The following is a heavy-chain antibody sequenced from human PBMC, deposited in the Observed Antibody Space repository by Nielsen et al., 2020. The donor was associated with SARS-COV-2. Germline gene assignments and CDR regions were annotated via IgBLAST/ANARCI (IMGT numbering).Heavy chain of an antibody. CDR2: ISSSNSYT. CDR1: GFTFSDYY. D-gene: IGHD3-3*01. CDR3: ARALLDFWSGSYYFDY. Sequence: GESLKISCAASGFTFSDYYMSWIRQAPGKGLEWVSYISSSNSYTNYADSVKGRFTISRDNAKNSLYLQMNSLRAEDTAVYYCARALLDFWSGSYYFDYWGQGTLVTVSS. V-gene: IGHV3-11*06. J-gene: IGHJ4*02.